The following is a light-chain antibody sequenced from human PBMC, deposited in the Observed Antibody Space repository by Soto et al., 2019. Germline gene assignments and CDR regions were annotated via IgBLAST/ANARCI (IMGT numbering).Light chain of an antibody. V-gene: IGKV3-20*01. CDR1: QSVSSSY. Sequence: EIVLTQSPGTLSLSPGERATLSCRASQSVSSSYLAWYQQKPGQAPRLLLYGASSRATGIPGRFSGSGSGTDFTLTISRLEPEDFAVYYCQQYGSSPLFTFGPGTKVDIK. J-gene: IGKJ3*01. CDR3: QQYGSSPLFT. CDR2: GAS.